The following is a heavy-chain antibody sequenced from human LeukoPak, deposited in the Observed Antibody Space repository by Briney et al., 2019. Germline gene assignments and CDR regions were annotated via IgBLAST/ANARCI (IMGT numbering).Heavy chain of an antibody. J-gene: IGHJ4*02. D-gene: IGHD2-21*02. CDR1: GFTFSDYY. Sequence: GGSLRLSCAASGFTFSDYYMSWIRQAPGKGLEWVSYISSSGSTIYYADSVKGRFTISRDNVKNSLYLQMNSLRAEDTAVYYCASPQVVTATVDYWGQGTLVTVSS. CDR2: ISSSGSTI. V-gene: IGHV3-11*01. CDR3: ASPQVVTATVDY.